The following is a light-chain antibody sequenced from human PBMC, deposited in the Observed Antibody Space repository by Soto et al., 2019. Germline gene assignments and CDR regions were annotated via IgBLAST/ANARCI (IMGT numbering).Light chain of an antibody. CDR2: GAS. Sequence: EIVLTQSPGTLSLSPGERATLSCRASQSVSSGFLAWYQQKPGQAPRLLIYGASARATGIPDRFSGSGSGTDFTLTVSRLEPEDFALYYCQQYHNSPRTFGHGTKVEIK. CDR3: QQYHNSPRT. J-gene: IGKJ1*01. V-gene: IGKV3-20*01. CDR1: QSVSSGF.